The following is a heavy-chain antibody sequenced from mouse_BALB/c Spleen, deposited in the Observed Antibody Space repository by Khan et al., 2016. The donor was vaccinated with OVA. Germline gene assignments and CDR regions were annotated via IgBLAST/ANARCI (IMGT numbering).Heavy chain of an antibody. CDR1: GFTFSTYG. Sequence: EVELVESGGDLVKPGGSLKLSCAASGFTFSTYGMSWVRQSPDKRLEWVATISTGGSYTYYPDNVKGRFTISRDNAKNTLYLQMRSLKSEDTAMYYGARLAYYYNSEGFAYWGQGTLVTVSA. CDR2: ISTGGSYT. D-gene: IGHD1-1*02. J-gene: IGHJ3*01. V-gene: IGHV5-6*01. CDR3: ARLAYYYNSEGFAY.